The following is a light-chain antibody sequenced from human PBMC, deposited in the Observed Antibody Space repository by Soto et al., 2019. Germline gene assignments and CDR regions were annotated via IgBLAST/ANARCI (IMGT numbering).Light chain of an antibody. CDR2: DAS. J-gene: IGKJ1*01. Sequence: DIQMTQSPSTLSASVGDRVTITCRASQSISSWLAWYQQKPGKAPKLLIYDASSLEGGVPSRFSGSGSGTEFTLTISSLQPDDFATYYCQQYNSYSMTTFGQGTKVEIK. V-gene: IGKV1-5*01. CDR1: QSISSW. CDR3: QQYNSYSMTT.